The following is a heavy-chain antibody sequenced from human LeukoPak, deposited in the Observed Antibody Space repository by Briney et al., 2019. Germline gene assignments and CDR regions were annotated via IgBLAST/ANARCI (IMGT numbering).Heavy chain of an antibody. CDR2: ISAYNGNT. CDR1: GYTFTSYG. Sequence: ASVKVSCKASGYTFTSYGISRVRQAPGQGLEWMGWISAYNGNTNYAQKLQGRVTMTTDTSTSTAYMELRSLRSDDTAVYYCVIVPAADDAFDIWGQGTMVTVSS. V-gene: IGHV1-18*01. CDR3: VIVPAADDAFDI. J-gene: IGHJ3*02. D-gene: IGHD2-2*01.